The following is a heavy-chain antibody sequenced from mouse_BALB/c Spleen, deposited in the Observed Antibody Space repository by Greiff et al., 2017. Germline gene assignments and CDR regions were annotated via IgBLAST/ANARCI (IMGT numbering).Heavy chain of an antibody. CDR2: ISYSGST. Sequence: EVQLKESGPSLVKPSQTLSLTCSVTGDSITSGYWNWIRKFPGNKLEYMGYISYSGSTYYNPSLKSRISITRDTSKNQYYLQLNSVTTEDTATYYCARANDYDAYYYAMDYWGQGTSVTVSS. CDR1: GDSITSGY. CDR3: ARANDYDAYYYAMDY. D-gene: IGHD2-4*01. V-gene: IGHV3-8*02. J-gene: IGHJ4*01.